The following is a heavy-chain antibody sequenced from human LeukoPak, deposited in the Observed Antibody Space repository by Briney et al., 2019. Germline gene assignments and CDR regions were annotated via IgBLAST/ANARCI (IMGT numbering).Heavy chain of an antibody. Sequence: GESLKISCKGSGYNFTSYWIAWVRQMPGKGLEWMGIICPGDSDTKYSPSFQGQVTISADRSISTAYLQWSSLKASDTAIYYCARRPYSGSPKDDAFDIWGQGTMVTVSS. CDR3: ARRPYSGSPKDDAFDI. J-gene: IGHJ3*02. V-gene: IGHV5-51*01. CDR1: GYNFTSYW. D-gene: IGHD1-26*01. CDR2: ICPGDSDT.